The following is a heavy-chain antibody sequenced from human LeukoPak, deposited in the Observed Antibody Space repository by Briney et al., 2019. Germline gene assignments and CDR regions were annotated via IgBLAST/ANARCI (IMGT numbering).Heavy chain of an antibody. V-gene: IGHV5-51*01. D-gene: IGHD3-22*01. CDR2: IYPGDTDT. CDR3: ARLRNSGYSYSPTWFDP. CDR1: GYSFTSYW. J-gene: IGHJ5*02. Sequence: GESLKISCQGSGYSFTSYWIGWVRQIPGKGLEWMGVIYPGDTDTRYSPSFQGQVTISADKSISTAYLQWSSLKASDTAMYYCARLRNSGYSYSPTWFDPWGQGTLVTVSS.